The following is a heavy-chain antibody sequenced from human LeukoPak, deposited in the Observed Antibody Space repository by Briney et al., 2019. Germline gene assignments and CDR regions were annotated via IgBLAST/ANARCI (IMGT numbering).Heavy chain of an antibody. CDR1: GFTVSSNY. D-gene: IGHD3-9*01. J-gene: IGHJ4*02. CDR3: AREVLTGYRYFDY. V-gene: IGHV3-66*02. CDR2: IYSGGST. Sequence: GGSLRLSCAAPGFTVSSNYMSWVRQAPGKGLEWVSVIYSGGSTYYADSVKGRFTISRDNSKNTLYLQMNSLRAEDTAVYYCAREVLTGYRYFDYWGQGTLVTVSS.